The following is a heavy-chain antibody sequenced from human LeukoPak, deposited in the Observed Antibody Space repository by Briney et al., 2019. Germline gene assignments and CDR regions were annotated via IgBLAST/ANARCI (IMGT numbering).Heavy chain of an antibody. CDR2: IWYDGSNK. CDR1: GFTFSGFG. D-gene: IGHD4-23*01. Sequence: PGGSLRLSCAASGFTFSGFGMHWVRQAPGKGLEWVAVIWYDGSNKYYADSVKGRFTISRDNPKNTLYVQMSSLRAEDTAVYYCARGRGADYGGNSGYFDYWGQGTLVTVSS. J-gene: IGHJ4*02. CDR3: ARGRGADYGGNSGYFDY. V-gene: IGHV3-33*01.